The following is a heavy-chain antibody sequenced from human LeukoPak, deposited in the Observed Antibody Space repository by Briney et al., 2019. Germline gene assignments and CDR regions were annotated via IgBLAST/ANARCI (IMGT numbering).Heavy chain of an antibody. Sequence: ASVKVSCKASGYTFTGYYIHWVRQAPGQGLEWMGWINPNNGGTNYAQKFQGRVTMTRDTSISTAYMELSRLRSDDTAVYYCAREVPYSSSWYYYYYYMGVWGKGTTVTVSS. CDR3: AREVPYSSSWYYYYYYMGV. CDR2: INPNNGGT. V-gene: IGHV1-2*02. J-gene: IGHJ6*03. CDR1: GYTFTGYY. D-gene: IGHD6-13*01.